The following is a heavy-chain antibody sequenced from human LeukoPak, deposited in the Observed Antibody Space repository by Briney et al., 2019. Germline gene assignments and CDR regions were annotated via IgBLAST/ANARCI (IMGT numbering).Heavy chain of an antibody. D-gene: IGHD2-2*01. V-gene: IGHV4-59*08. CDR3: ARHETYCSSSTCRTHFDY. J-gene: IGHJ4*02. CDR2: IYYSGST. Sequence: PSETLSLTCTVSGGSISRYYWSWIRQPPGKGLEWIGHIYYSGSTNYNPSLKSRVTISVDTSKNQFSLKLSSVTAADKAVYYCARHETYCSSSTCRTHFDYWGQGTLLTVSS. CDR1: GGSISRYY.